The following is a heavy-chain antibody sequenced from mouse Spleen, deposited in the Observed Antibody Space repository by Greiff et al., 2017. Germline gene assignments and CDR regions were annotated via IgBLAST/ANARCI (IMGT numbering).Heavy chain of an antibody. CDR1: GYTFTSYW. CDR2: IYPGSGST. CDR3: AREPTVDDWYFDV. V-gene: IGHV1-55*01. D-gene: IGHD1-1*01. Sequence: QVQLQQPGAELVKPGASVKMSCKASGYTFTSYWITWVKQRPGQGLEWIGEIYPGSGSTNYNEKFKGKATLTVDTSSSTAYMQLSSLTSEDSAVYSCAREPTVDDWYFDVWGTGTPVPVSS. J-gene: IGHJ1*03.